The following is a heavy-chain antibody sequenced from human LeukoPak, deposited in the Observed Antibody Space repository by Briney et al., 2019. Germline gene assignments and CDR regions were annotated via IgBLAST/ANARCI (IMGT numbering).Heavy chain of an antibody. Sequence: PGGSLRLSCAASGFTFSSYAMSWVRQAPGKGLEWVSAISGSGGSTYYADSVKGRLTISRDNSKNTLYLQMNSLRAEDTAVFYCAKAGGYGGNSWPDYWGQGTLVTVSS. D-gene: IGHD4-23*01. J-gene: IGHJ4*02. CDR1: GFTFSSYA. V-gene: IGHV3-23*01. CDR2: ISGSGGST. CDR3: AKAGGYGGNSWPDY.